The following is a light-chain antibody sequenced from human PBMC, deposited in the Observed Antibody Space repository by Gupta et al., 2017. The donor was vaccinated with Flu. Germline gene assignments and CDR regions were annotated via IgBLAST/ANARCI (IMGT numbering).Light chain of an antibody. V-gene: IGKV1-39*01. CDR3: QQNDSTPVT. CDR2: SAS. Sequence: DNQMTQAPSSLSASVGDRVTITCRASENIIDYLNWYQQKPGKAPKLLIYSASTLQSGVPSRFSGSVSETDFTLTISSLEPEDFATYYCQQNDSTPVTFGGGTKVEI. CDR1: ENIIDY. J-gene: IGKJ4*01.